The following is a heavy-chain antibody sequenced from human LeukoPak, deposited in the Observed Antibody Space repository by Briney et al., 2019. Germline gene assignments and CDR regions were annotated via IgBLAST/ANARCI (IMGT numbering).Heavy chain of an antibody. V-gene: IGHV3-23*01. CDR3: AKGRSDYYDSSGYYSEGY. CDR1: GFTFSSYA. Sequence: GGSLRLSCAASGFTFSSYAMGWVRQAPRKGLEWVSTMSGSGGSAYYAASVKGRFTISRDNSKHTLYVQMNSLRAEDTAVYYCAKGRSDYYDSSGYYSEGYWGQGTLVTVSS. D-gene: IGHD3-22*01. J-gene: IGHJ4*02. CDR2: MSGSGGSA.